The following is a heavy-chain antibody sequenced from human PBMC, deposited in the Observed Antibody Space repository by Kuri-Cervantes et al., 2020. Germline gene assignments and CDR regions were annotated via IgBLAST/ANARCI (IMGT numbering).Heavy chain of an antibody. CDR1: GFTFSSYW. Sequence: GESLKISCTASGFTFSSYWMSWVRQTPGKGLEWVANINQDGSETYYVDSVKGRFTISRDSAKNSLYLQMNSLRAEDTAVYYCSRDPRSLDYWGQGTLVTVSS. V-gene: IGHV3-7*03. CDR3: SRDPRSLDY. J-gene: IGHJ4*02. CDR2: INQDGSET.